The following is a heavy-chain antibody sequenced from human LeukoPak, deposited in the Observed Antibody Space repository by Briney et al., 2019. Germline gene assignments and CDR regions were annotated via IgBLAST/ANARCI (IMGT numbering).Heavy chain of an antibody. Sequence: PSETLSLTCTVSGGSISSSSYYWGWIRQPPGRGLEWIGSIYYSGSTYYNPSLKSRVTISVDTSKNQFSLKLSSVTAADTAVYYCAREGEGAFDIWGQGTMVTVSS. CDR2: IYYSGST. V-gene: IGHV4-39*07. CDR1: GGSISSSSYY. CDR3: AREGEGAFDI. D-gene: IGHD3-16*01. J-gene: IGHJ3*02.